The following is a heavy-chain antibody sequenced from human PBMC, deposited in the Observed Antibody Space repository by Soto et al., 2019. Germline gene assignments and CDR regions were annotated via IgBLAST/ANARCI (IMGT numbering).Heavy chain of an antibody. V-gene: IGHV4-59*01. CDR2: ISYIGNT. J-gene: IGHJ5*02. CDR3: ARSIATTRLGFDP. D-gene: IGHD1-1*01. CDR1: GGSISGDY. Sequence: QVQLQESGPGLVKPSETLSLTCTVSGGSISGDYWSWIRKPPGKGLEWIGYISYIGNTNYNPSLKSRVTISIDPSKSQFSLKLYSVTAADAAVYYCARSIATTRLGFDPWGQGSLVTVSS.